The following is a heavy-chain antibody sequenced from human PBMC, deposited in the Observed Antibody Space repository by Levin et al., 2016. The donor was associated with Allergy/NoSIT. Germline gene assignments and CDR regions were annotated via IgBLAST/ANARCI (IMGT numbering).Heavy chain of an antibody. CDR3: ARGWALDRDGAFNI. J-gene: IGHJ3*02. Sequence: WVRQAPGQGLEWMGWISGNNDNTNYAQKFQGRVTMTTDTSTSTAYMELRSLRSDDTALYYCARGWALDRDGAFNIWGQGTMVTVSS. CDR2: ISGNNDNT. D-gene: IGHD1-26*01. V-gene: IGHV1-18*01.